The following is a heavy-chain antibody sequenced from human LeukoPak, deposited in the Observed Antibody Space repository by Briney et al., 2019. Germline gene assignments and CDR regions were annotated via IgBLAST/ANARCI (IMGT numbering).Heavy chain of an antibody. CDR3: ARSESTMTTWSMDY. CDR2: IALDINER. J-gene: IGHJ4*02. CDR1: GSIFIRYR. Sequence: GGSLRLSCVVSGSIFIRYRMTWVRQAPGKGLEWVATIALDINERYYVDSVEGRFTISRDNAKNSVYLQMNSLRAEDTAVYYCARSESTMTTWSMDYWGQGTLVTVSS. D-gene: IGHD5/OR15-5a*01. V-gene: IGHV3-7*01.